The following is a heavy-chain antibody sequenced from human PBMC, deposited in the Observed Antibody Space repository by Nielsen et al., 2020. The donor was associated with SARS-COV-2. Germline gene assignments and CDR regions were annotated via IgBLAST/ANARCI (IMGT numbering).Heavy chain of an antibody. D-gene: IGHD1-1*01. CDR1: GFTFDDYG. V-gene: IGHV3-20*04. J-gene: IGHJ6*03. Sequence: GESLKISCAASGFTFDDYGMSWVRQAPGKGLEWVSGINWNGGSTGYADSVKGRFTISRDNAKNSLYLQMNSLRAEDTAVYYCARNDYYYYYYMDVWGKGTTVTVSS. CDR2: INWNGGST. CDR3: ARNDYYYYYYMDV.